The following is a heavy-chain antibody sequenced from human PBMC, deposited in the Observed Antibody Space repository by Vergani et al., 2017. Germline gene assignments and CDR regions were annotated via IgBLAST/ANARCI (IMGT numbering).Heavy chain of an antibody. CDR3: ARDLHSSGWYADY. Sequence: EVQLVESGGGLVQPGGSLRLSCAASGFTFSSYSMNWVRQAPGKGLEWVSYISSSSSTIYYADSVKGRFTISRDNAKNSLYLQMNSLRAEDTAVYYCARDLHSSGWYADYWGQGTPVTVSS. CDR1: GFTFSSYS. D-gene: IGHD6-19*01. J-gene: IGHJ4*02. CDR2: ISSSSSTI. V-gene: IGHV3-48*04.